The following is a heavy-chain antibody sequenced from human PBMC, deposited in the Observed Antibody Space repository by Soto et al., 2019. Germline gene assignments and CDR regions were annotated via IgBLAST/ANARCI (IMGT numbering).Heavy chain of an antibody. CDR1: GFTFSTFA. CDR3: ARDGLPDDFRSGGYWFDP. Sequence: VGSLRLSCAASGFTFSTFALHWVRQAPGKGLEWVAVMSHDGTNKYYADSVKGRFTISRDNSKNTLYMQMNSLRAEDTAVYYCARDGLPDDFRSGGYWFDPWGQGTLVTVSS. D-gene: IGHD3-3*01. V-gene: IGHV3-30-3*01. CDR2: MSHDGTNK. J-gene: IGHJ5*02.